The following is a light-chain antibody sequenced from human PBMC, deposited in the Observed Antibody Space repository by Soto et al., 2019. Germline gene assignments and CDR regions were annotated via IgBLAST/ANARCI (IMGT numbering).Light chain of an antibody. CDR3: AAWDDSLNGVV. CDR1: SSNIGNNA. Sequence: QSVLTQPPSVSEAPSQRVTISCSGSSSNIGNNAVNWYQQLPGKAPKLLINYNEELPSGVSDRFSGSKFGTSASLVISGLQSEDEADYYCAAWDDSLNGVVFGGGTKLTVL. J-gene: IGLJ2*01. V-gene: IGLV1-36*01. CDR2: YNE.